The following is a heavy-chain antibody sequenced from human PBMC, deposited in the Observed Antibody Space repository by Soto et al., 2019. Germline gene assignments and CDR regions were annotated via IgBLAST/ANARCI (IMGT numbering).Heavy chain of an antibody. D-gene: IGHD6-13*01. CDR2: IKQDGSEK. CDR3: ARAPAAGTYYYYYYYMDV. V-gene: IGHV3-7*01. CDR1: GFTFSSYW. J-gene: IGHJ6*03. Sequence: GGSLRLSCAASGFTFSSYWMSWVRQAPGKGLEWVANIKQDGSEKYYVDSVKGRFTISRDNAKNSLYLQMNSLRAEDTAVYYCARAPAAGTYYYYYYYMDVWGKGTTVTVSS.